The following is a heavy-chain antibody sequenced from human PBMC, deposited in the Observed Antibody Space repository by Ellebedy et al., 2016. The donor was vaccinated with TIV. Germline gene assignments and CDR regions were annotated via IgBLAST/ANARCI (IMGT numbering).Heavy chain of an antibody. Sequence: GESLKISXAASGFTFSSYAMHWVRQAPGKGLEWVAVISYDGSNKYYADSVKGRFTISRDNSKNTLYLQMNSLRAEDTAVYYCARRPEWMTTVTWVDYWGQGTLVTVSS. D-gene: IGHD4-17*01. CDR3: ARRPEWMTTVTWVDY. J-gene: IGHJ4*02. V-gene: IGHV3-30-3*01. CDR2: ISYDGSNK. CDR1: GFTFSSYA.